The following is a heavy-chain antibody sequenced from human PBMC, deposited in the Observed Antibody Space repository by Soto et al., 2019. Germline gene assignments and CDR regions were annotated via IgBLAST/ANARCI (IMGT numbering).Heavy chain of an antibody. CDR2: ISARGDRT. D-gene: IGHD5-12*01. V-gene: IGHV3-23*01. Sequence: EVHLLVSGGGSVQPGGSLRLSCEVSGFTLMNYAMSWVRQAPGKGLEWVSQISARGDRTHYADSVKGRYTISQDSSKNTLFLQLNSLRGEDSAVYYCAGSWTWGQGTMVTVSS. J-gene: IGHJ3*01. CDR3: AGSWT. CDR1: GFTLMNYA.